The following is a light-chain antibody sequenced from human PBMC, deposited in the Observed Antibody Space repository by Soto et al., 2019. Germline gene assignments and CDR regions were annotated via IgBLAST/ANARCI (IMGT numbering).Light chain of an antibody. CDR1: NIGSKG. J-gene: IGLJ2*01. CDR2: SDT. CDR3: QVWDSGSAHVV. V-gene: IGLV3-21*04. Sequence: SYALTQPPSVSGAPGKTASISCGGNNIGSKGVHWYQQKPGQAPVLVIYSDTDLPPVISERFSGSNSANLATLTISRVEAGDEADYYCQVWDSGSAHVVFGGGTKLTVL.